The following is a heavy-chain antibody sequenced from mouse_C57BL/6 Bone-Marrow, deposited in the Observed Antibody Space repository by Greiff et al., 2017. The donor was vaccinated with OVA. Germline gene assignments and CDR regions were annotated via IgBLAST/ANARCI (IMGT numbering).Heavy chain of an antibody. J-gene: IGHJ3*01. D-gene: IGHD2-4*01. CDR3: ARGEGLRRRAWFAY. CDR1: GYAFTNYL. Sequence: VQLQQSGAELVRPGTSVKVSCKASGYAFTNYLIEWVKQRPGQGLEWIGVINPRSGGTNYNEKFKGKATLTADKSSSTAYMQLSSLTSEDSAVYFCARGEGLRRRAWFAYWGQGTLVTVSA. V-gene: IGHV1-54*01. CDR2: INPRSGGT.